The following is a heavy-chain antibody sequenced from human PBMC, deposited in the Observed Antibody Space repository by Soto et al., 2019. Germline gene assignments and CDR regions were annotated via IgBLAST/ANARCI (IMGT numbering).Heavy chain of an antibody. Sequence: EVQVLESGGGLVQPGGSLRLSCVASGFTFSDFAMSWVRQAPGKGLELVSSISGRGGTIYYADSVKGRFTISRDNSNNTLYLQMHSLRADDTAVYFCAKLRGSGWYFHYWGQGTLVAVSS. J-gene: IGHJ4*02. D-gene: IGHD6-19*01. CDR2: ISGRGGTI. V-gene: IGHV3-23*01. CDR1: GFTFSDFA. CDR3: AKLRGSGWYFHY.